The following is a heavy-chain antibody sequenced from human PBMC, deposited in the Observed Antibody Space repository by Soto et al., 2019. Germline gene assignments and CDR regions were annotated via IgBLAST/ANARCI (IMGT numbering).Heavy chain of an antibody. CDR1: GGSISSGDYY. CDR2: IYYSGST. V-gene: IGHV4-30-4*01. Sequence: PSETLSLTCTVSGGSISSGDYYWSWIRQPPGKGLEWIGYIYYSGSTYYNPSLKSRVTISVDTSKNQFSLKLSSVTAADTAVYYCARVGWWNYYYGMDVWGQGTTVTVSS. J-gene: IGHJ6*02. D-gene: IGHD2-15*01. CDR3: ARVGWWNYYYGMDV.